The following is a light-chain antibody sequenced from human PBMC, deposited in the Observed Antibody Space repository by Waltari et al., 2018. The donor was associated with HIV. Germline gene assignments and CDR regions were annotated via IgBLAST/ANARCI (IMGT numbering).Light chain of an antibody. J-gene: IGLJ2*01. CDR2: RVT. Sequence: QSALTQPASVSGSPGQSVTISCTGTASDFAPYNFVSWFPPHPANVPKVIIYRVTSRPSGVPPRFSGSKSGNTASLTISGLRAEDEALYYCSTHTGNDTLAFGGGTKLTVL. V-gene: IGLV2-14*03. CDR1: ASDFAPYNF. CDR3: STHTGNDTLA.